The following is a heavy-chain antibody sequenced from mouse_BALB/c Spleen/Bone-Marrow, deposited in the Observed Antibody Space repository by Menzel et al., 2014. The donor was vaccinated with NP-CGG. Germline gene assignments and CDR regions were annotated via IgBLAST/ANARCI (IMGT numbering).Heavy chain of an antibody. J-gene: IGHJ4*01. V-gene: IGHV1-67*01. Sequence: VQLQQSGPELVRPGVSVKISCKGSGYTFTDYAMHWVKQSHAKSLEWMGVISTYSGNTNYNQKFKGKATMTVDKSSSAAYMELARLTSEDSAIYYCARSEYGNSYAMDYWGQGTSVTVSS. D-gene: IGHD2-10*02. CDR1: GYTFTDYA. CDR3: ARSEYGNSYAMDY. CDR2: ISTYSGNT.